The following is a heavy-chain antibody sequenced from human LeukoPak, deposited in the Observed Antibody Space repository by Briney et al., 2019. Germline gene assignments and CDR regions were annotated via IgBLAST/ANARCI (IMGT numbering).Heavy chain of an antibody. J-gene: IGHJ6*04. CDR1: GFTFSSYG. V-gene: IGHV3-30*02. D-gene: IGHD2-21*01. CDR2: IRYDGSNK. CDR3: ARDNGDVVAPLMDV. Sequence: GGSLRLSCAASGFTFSSYGMHWVRQAPGKGLEWVAFIRYDGSNKYYADSVKGRFTISRDDAKNSLYLQMNSLRAEDTARYYCARDNGDVVAPLMDVWGTGTTVTIPS.